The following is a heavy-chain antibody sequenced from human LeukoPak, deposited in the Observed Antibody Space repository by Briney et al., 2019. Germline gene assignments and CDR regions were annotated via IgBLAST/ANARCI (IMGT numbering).Heavy chain of an antibody. CDR2: IYYSGST. D-gene: IGHD5-24*01. CDR1: GGSISSSNYY. CDR3: TYEERTTITY. V-gene: IGHV4-39*07. J-gene: IGHJ4*02. Sequence: SETLSLTCTVSGGSISSSNYYWDWLRQPPGRGLEWIGSIYYSGSTYYTPSLESRVTISVDTSKNQFSLKLSSVTAADTAVYYCTYEERTTITYWGQGTLVTVSS.